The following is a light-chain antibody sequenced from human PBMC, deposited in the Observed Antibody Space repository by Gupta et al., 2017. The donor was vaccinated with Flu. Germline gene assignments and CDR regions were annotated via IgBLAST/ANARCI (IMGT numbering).Light chain of an antibody. J-gene: IGKJ1*01. Sequence: DIQMTQSPSTLSASIGDRVTITCRASQSLYRYLAWYQQKPGKAPKLLSYEASNLESGVPSRFSGSGSGTEFSLTINSLQPDDFATYYCQQYRGFRTFGQGTKVEI. CDR3: QQYRGFRT. CDR2: EAS. V-gene: IGKV1-5*03. CDR1: QSLYRY.